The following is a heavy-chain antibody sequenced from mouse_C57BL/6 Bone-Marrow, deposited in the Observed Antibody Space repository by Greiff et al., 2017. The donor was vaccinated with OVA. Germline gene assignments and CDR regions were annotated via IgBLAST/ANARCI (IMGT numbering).Heavy chain of an antibody. J-gene: IGHJ4*01. CDR2: ISNGGGST. CDR3: ARLDAMDY. V-gene: IGHV5-12*01. CDR1: GFTFSDFY. Sequence: EVKLMESGGGLVQPGGSLKLSCAASGFTFSDFYMYWIRQTPEKRLERVAYISNGGGSTYYPDTVKSRFTITRDNAKNTLYLQMSRLKSEDTAMYYCARLDAMDYWGQGTSVTVSS.